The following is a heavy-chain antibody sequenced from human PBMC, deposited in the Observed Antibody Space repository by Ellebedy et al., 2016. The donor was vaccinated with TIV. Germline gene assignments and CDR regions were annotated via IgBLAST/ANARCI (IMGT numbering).Heavy chain of an antibody. CDR1: GGSISSSSYY. Sequence: SETLSLTCTVSGGSISSSSYYWGWIRQPPGKGLEWIGSIFYSGTTYYNPSLKSRVTISVDTSKNQFSLTLTSVTAADTAVYYCARDREAGTANWFDPWGQGTLVTVSS. CDR2: IFYSGTT. J-gene: IGHJ5*02. CDR3: ARDREAGTANWFDP. V-gene: IGHV4-39*02. D-gene: IGHD6-19*01.